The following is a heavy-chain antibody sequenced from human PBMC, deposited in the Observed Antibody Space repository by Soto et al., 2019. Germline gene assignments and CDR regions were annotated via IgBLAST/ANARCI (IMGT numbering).Heavy chain of an antibody. CDR3: AGGTVLVVAATRDNWFDP. CDR1: GGTFSSYT. V-gene: IGHV1-69*02. Sequence: SVKVSCKASGGTFSSYTISWVRQAPGQGLEWMGRIIPILGIANYAQKFQGRVTITADKSTSTAYMELSSLRSEDTAVYYCAGGTVLVVAATRDNWFDPWGQGTLVPVSS. CDR2: IIPILGIA. J-gene: IGHJ5*02. D-gene: IGHD2-15*01.